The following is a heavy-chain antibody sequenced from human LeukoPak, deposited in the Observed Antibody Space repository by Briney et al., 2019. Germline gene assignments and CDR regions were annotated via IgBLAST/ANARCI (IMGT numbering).Heavy chain of an antibody. D-gene: IGHD5-12*01. Sequence: PGGSLRLSCAASGFTFSRYAMHWVRQAPGKGLEWVAVISYDGSNKYYADSVKGRFTISRDNSKNTLYLQMNSLRAEDTAVYYCARSSGLSPFGYWGQGTLVTVSS. J-gene: IGHJ4*02. CDR1: GFTFSRYA. V-gene: IGHV3-30*01. CDR2: ISYDGSNK. CDR3: ARSSGLSPFGY.